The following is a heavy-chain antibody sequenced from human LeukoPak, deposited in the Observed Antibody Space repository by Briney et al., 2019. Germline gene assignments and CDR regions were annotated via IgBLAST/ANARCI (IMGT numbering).Heavy chain of an antibody. CDR2: ITNSGNSK. CDR3: AKGLRNYYYYGMDV. CDR1: EFTFSSYS. D-gene: IGHD4-17*01. V-gene: IGHV3-48*01. Sequence: GGSLRLSCAASEFTFSSYSMNWVRQAPGKGLEWVSYITNSGNSKSYADSVKGRFTISRDNTKNSLYLQMNSLRAEDTAVYYCAKGLRNYYYYGMDVWGQGTTVTVSS. J-gene: IGHJ6*02.